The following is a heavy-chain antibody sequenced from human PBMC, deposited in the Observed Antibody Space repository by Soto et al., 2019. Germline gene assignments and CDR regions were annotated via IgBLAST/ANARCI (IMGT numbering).Heavy chain of an antibody. Sequence: QVQLVQSGAEVKKPGSSVKVSCKASGGTFSSYAISWVRQAPGQGLEWMGGIIPIFGTANYAQKFQGRVTSTAEESTSTACMGLRRLRSEDMAVYYCAKVVGATWDDNDAFDIWGQGTMVTVSS. V-gene: IGHV1-69*12. CDR2: IIPIFGTA. CDR1: GGTFSSYA. D-gene: IGHD1-26*01. J-gene: IGHJ3*02. CDR3: AKVVGATWDDNDAFDI.